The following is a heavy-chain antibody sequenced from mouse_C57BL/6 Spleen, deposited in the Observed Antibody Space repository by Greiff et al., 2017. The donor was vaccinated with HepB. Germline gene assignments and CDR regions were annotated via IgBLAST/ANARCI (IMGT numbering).Heavy chain of an antibody. CDR1: GYTFTSYT. CDR3: ARGGLDYYGSSPFAY. D-gene: IGHD1-1*01. CDR2: INPSSGYT. J-gene: IGHJ3*01. Sequence: QVHVKQSGAELARPGASVKMSCKASGYTFTSYTMHWVKQRPGQGLEWIGYINPSSGYTKYNQKFKDKATLTADKSSSTAYMQLSSLTSEDSAVYYCARGGLDYYGSSPFAYWGQGTLVTVSA. V-gene: IGHV1-4*01.